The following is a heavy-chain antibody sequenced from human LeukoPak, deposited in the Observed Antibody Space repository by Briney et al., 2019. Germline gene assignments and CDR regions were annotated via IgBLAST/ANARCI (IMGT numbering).Heavy chain of an antibody. J-gene: IGHJ4*02. Sequence: ASVKVSCKASGGTFSSYAISWVRQAPGQGLDWMGGIIPIFGTANYAQKFQGRVTITADESTSTAYMELSSLRSEDTAVYYCARDRVGCSYGATFDYWGQGTLVTVSS. CDR2: IIPIFGTA. CDR1: GGTFSSYA. CDR3: ARDRVGCSYGATFDY. D-gene: IGHD5-18*01. V-gene: IGHV1-69*13.